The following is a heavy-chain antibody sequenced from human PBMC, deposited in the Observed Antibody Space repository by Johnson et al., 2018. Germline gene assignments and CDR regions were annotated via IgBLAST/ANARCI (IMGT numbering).Heavy chain of an antibody. CDR2: IKTKSAGGTT. V-gene: IGHV3-15*07. CDR3: TTVGIAAAGMGFQH. D-gene: IGHD6-13*01. CDR1: GLSFSHVW. Sequence: VQLVESGGGLVRXGGSXRLXCAVSGLSFSHVWMNWVRQAPGKGLEWVGRIKTKSAGGTTDYAAPVKDRFTISRDDSESTVYLQMNRLKTEDTAVYYCTTVGIAAAGMGFQHWGQGTLVTASS. J-gene: IGHJ1*01.